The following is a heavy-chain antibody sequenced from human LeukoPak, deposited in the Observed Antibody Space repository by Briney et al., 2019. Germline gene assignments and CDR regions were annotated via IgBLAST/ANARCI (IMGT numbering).Heavy chain of an antibody. J-gene: IGHJ4*02. CDR2: IYYSGST. CDR1: GGSISSSSYY. V-gene: IGHV4-39*01. Sequence: SETLSLTCTVSGGSISSSSYYWGWIRQPPGTGLEWIGSIYYSGSTYYNPSLKSRVTISVDTSKNQFSLKLSSVTAADTAVYYCARRELGSYFDYWGQGTLVTVSS. D-gene: IGHD7-27*01. CDR3: ARRELGSYFDY.